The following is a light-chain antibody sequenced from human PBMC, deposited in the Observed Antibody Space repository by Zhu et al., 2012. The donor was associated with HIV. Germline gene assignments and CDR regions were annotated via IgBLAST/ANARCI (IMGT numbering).Light chain of an antibody. J-gene: IGKJ5*01. CDR1: QNIGRN. V-gene: IGKV1-5*03. CDR2: KVS. CDR3: QQYETYPLT. Sequence: DIQMTQSPSTLSASVGDRVTITCRATQNIGRNLAWYQQKAGKAPKALIYKVSNLESGVPSRFSGSGSGAEFTLTISSLQPDDLATYYCQQYETYPLTFGQGTRLGIK.